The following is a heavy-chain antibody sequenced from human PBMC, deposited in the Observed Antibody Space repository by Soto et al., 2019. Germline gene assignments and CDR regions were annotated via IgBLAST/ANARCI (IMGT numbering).Heavy chain of an antibody. D-gene: IGHD6-6*01. V-gene: IGHV3-23*01. CDR2: ISSSVGST. CDR3: AKDRTIASRNFDD. J-gene: IGHJ4*02. Sequence: EVQLLESGGGLVQPGGSLRLSCAASGFTFSDHGMSWVRQAPGKGPEWVSAISSSVGSTYYADSVKGRFTISRDNSKNMLYLQMDSLRDEDTAVYYCAKDRTIASRNFDDWGQGALVTVSS. CDR1: GFTFSDHG.